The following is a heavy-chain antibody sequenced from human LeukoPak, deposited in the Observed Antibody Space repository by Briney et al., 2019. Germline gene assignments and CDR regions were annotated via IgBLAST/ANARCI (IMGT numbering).Heavy chain of an antibody. CDR2: IRFDGSNT. CDR1: GFTFSNAW. V-gene: IGHV3-30*02. Sequence: GGSLRLSCAASGFTFSNAWMSWVRQAPGKGLEWVALIRFDGSNTSYADSVKGRFTVSRDNSKNTLYLQMNSLRADDTAVYYCTGDFDYWGQGTLVTVSS. J-gene: IGHJ4*02. CDR3: TGDFDY.